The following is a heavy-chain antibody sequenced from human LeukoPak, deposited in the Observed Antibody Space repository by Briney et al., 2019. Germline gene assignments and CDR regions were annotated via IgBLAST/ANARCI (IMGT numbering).Heavy chain of an antibody. D-gene: IGHD2-15*01. CDR1: GFTFSSYA. CDR2: ISGSGGST. V-gene: IGHV3-23*01. CDR3: ATTPGDIVVVVAAFDY. Sequence: HPAGSLRLSCAASGFTFSSYAMSWVRQAPGKGLEWVSAISGSGGSTYYADSVKGRFTISRDNSKNTLYLQMNSLRAEDTAVYYCATTPGDIVVVVAAFDYWGQGTLVTVSS. J-gene: IGHJ4*02.